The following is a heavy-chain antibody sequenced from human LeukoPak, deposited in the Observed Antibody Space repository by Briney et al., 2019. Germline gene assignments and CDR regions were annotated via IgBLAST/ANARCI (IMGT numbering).Heavy chain of an antibody. CDR2: ITTSSGSI. V-gene: IGHV3-48*02. CDR3: ATDLRDSSGFDF. Sequence: GGSLRLSCAGCGFIFSAYSMNWVRQAPGKGLEWVSFITTSSGSIYYADSVKSRFTVSRDNAKNSLYLQMNSLRDEDTAVYYCATDLRDSSGFDFWGQGTLVTVAS. CDR1: GFIFSAYS. D-gene: IGHD6-19*01. J-gene: IGHJ4*02.